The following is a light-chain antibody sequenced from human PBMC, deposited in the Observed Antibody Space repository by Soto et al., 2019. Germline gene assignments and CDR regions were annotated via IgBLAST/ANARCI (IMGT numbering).Light chain of an antibody. CDR1: STDVGAYNY. CDR2: AVS. Sequence: QSALTQPPSASGSPGQSVTISCTGTSTDVGAYNYVSWYQQHPGKAPKLMLYAVSKRPSGVPDRFSGSKSGNTASLTVSGLQADDEADYYCSSYVGNNNLVFGGGTKLTVL. CDR3: SSYVGNNNLV. J-gene: IGLJ2*01. V-gene: IGLV2-8*01.